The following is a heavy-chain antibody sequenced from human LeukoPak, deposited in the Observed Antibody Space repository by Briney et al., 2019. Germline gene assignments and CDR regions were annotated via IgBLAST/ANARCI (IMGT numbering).Heavy chain of an antibody. J-gene: IGHJ4*02. V-gene: IGHV3-30*02. CDR1: GFTFSSYG. CDR2: IRYDGSNK. CDR3: ARGDDILTGYYYFDY. D-gene: IGHD3-9*01. Sequence: HSGGSLRLSCAASGFTFSSYGMHWVRQAPGKGLEWVAFIRYDGSNKYYADSVKGRFTISRDNSKNTLYLQMNSLRAEDTAVYYCARGDDILTGYYYFDYWGQGTLVTVSS.